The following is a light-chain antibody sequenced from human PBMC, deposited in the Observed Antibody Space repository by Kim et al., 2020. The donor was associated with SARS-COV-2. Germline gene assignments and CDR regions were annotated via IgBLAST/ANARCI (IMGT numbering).Light chain of an antibody. Sequence: GQSITISCAGTRSDVGGYNYVSWYQQHPGKAPKLMIYDVSNRPSGVSNRFSGSKSGNTASLTISGLQAEDEADYYCSSYTSSSNVVFGGGTQLTVL. CDR3: SSYTSSSNVV. CDR2: DVS. V-gene: IGLV2-14*03. J-gene: IGLJ2*01. CDR1: RSDVGGYNY.